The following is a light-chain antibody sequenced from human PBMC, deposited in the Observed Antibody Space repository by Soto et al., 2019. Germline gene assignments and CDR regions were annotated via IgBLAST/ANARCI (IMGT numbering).Light chain of an antibody. CDR2: GAS. CDR3: QQYYNGPPRT. J-gene: IGKJ1*01. Sequence: AIRMTQSPSSLSASTGDRVTITCRASQSISSYLAWYQQKPGKAPNLLIYGASTLQSGVPSRFSGSESGTDFTLTISCLQSEDFATYYCQQYYNGPPRTCGQGTKVDMK. CDR1: QSISSY. V-gene: IGKV1-8*01.